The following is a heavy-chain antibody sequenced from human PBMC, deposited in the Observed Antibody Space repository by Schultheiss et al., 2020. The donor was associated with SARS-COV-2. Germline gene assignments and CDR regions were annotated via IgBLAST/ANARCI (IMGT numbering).Heavy chain of an antibody. CDR1: GFTFSSYA. J-gene: IGHJ4*02. D-gene: IGHD6-6*01. Sequence: GGSLRLSCAASGFTFSSYAMSWVRQAPGKGLEWVSGISWNSGSIGYADSVKGRFTISRDNAKNSLYLQMNSLRAEDTAVYYCARVWDSSSSLHYFDYWGQGTLVTVSS. CDR2: ISWNSGSI. V-gene: IGHV3-20*04. CDR3: ARVWDSSSSLHYFDY.